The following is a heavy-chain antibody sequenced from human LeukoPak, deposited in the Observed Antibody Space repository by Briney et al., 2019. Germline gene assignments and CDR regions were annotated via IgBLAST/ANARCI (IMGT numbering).Heavy chain of an antibody. CDR3: ARVLPPTYDSSGYYPYYYYGMDV. V-gene: IGHV1-69*13. Sequence: SVKVSCKASGGTFSSYAISWVRQAPGQGLEWMGGIIPIFGTANYAQKFQGRVTITADESTSTAYMELSSLRSEGTAVYYCARVLPPTYDSSGYYPYYYYGMDVWGQGTTVTVSS. CDR2: IIPIFGTA. CDR1: GGTFSSYA. D-gene: IGHD3-22*01. J-gene: IGHJ6*02.